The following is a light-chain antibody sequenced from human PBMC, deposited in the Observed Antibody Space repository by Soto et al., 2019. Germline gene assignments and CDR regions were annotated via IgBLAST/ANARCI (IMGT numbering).Light chain of an antibody. CDR1: SSDIGGYNY. CDR3: ISYTSRSTLVV. J-gene: IGLJ2*01. V-gene: IGLV2-14*01. CDR2: GVS. Sequence: QSALTQPASVSGSPGQSITISCTGTSSDIGGYNYVSWYQQHPGKAPKVMIYGVSNRPSGVSNRFSGSKSGNTASLTISGLQAEDEADYYCISYTSRSTLVVFGGGTKLTVL.